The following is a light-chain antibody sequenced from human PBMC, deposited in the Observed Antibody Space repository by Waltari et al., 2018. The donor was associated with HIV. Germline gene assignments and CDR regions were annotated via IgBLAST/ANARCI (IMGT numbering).Light chain of an antibody. V-gene: IGLV3-1*01. CDR1: TLGEKF. CDR3: QVWDTSAARYV. CDR2: QDK. Sequence: SYELTQPTSVSVSPGQQAIIPCSGDTLGEKFASGYQQKPGQSPVLVIFQDKKRPSGIPERFSASNSGNRATLTISGTQALDEADYYCQVWDTSAARYVFGTGTKVTVL. J-gene: IGLJ1*01.